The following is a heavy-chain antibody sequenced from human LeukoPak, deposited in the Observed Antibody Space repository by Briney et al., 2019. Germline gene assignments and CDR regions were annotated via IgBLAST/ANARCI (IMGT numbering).Heavy chain of an antibody. V-gene: IGHV4-61*01. CDR1: GGSISSYSYY. D-gene: IGHD2-15*01. Sequence: SETLSLTCTVSGGSISSYSYYWGWIRQPPGKGLEWIGYIYYSGSTNYNPSLKSRVTISVDTSKNQFSLKLSSVTAADTAVYYCARTTEGYCRGRSCYSYYYYMDVWGKGTTVTVSS. J-gene: IGHJ6*03. CDR2: IYYSGST. CDR3: ARTTEGYCRGRSCYSYYYYMDV.